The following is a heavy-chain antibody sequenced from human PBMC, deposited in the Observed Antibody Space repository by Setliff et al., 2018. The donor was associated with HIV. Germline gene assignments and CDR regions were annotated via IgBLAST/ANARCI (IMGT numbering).Heavy chain of an antibody. Sequence: SETLSLTCAVYGGSFSGYYWGWIRQPPGKGLEWIGSIYYSGSTYYNPSLKSRVTISLDTSKNKFSLRLRSVTAADTAIYYCAREPSPSQWQPLYFDVWGRGILVTVSS. CDR3: AREPSPSQWQPLYFDV. CDR2: IYYSGST. CDR1: GGSFSGYY. V-gene: IGHV4-34*01. D-gene: IGHD6-19*01. J-gene: IGHJ4*02.